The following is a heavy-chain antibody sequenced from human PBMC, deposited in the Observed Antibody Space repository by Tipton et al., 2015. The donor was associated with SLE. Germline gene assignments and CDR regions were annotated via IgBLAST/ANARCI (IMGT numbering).Heavy chain of an antibody. CDR1: GFTFSGYG. CDR3: ATKAYDY. V-gene: IGHV3-33*01. Sequence: SLRLSCAASGFTFSGYGMHWVRQAPGKGLEWVAVIWYDGTNLYYADSVKGRFTISRDNSKNTLYLQMSSLRVEDTAVYYCATKAYDYWGQGTLVTVSS. CDR2: IWYDGTNL. J-gene: IGHJ4*02.